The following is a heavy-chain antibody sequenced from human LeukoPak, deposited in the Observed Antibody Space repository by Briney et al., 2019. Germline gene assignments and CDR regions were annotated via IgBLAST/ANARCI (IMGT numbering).Heavy chain of an antibody. CDR3: ARGGRGYYDSSGY. CDR2: IIPIFGTA. CDR1: GGTFSSYA. V-gene: IGHV1-69*05. D-gene: IGHD3-22*01. J-gene: IGHJ4*02. Sequence: ASVKVSCKASGGTFSSYAISWVRQAPGQGLEWMGGIIPIFGTANYAQKFQGRVTITTDESTSTAYMELSSLRSEDTAVYYCARGGRGYYDSSGYWGQGTLVTVFS.